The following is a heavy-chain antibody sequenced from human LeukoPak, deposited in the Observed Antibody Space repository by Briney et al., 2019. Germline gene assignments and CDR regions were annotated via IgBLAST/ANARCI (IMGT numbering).Heavy chain of an antibody. CDR2: IYYSGST. V-gene: IGHV4-61*01. Sequence: PSETLSLTCTVSGGSISSGSYYWSWIRQPPGKGLEWIGYIYYSGSTNYNPSLKSRVTISVDTSKNQFSLKLSSVTAADTAVYYCARDRHSSSWHRNPGYMDVWGKGTTVTVSS. D-gene: IGHD6-13*01. CDR1: GGSISSGSYY. CDR3: ARDRHSSSWHRNPGYMDV. J-gene: IGHJ6*03.